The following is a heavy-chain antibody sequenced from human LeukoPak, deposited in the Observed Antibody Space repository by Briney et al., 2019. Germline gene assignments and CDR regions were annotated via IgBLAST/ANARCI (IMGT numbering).Heavy chain of an antibody. J-gene: IGHJ4*02. V-gene: IGHV3-21*01. Sequence: PGGSLRLSCAASGFIFSTYSMNWVRQAPGKGLEWVSSISSSSSYIYYADSVKGRFTISRDNAKNSLYLQMKSLRAEDTAVYYCARDGRGDYDYYDSSGYPFDFWGQGTLVTVSS. D-gene: IGHD3-22*01. CDR2: ISSSSSYI. CDR3: ARDGRGDYDYYDSSGYPFDF. CDR1: GFIFSTYS.